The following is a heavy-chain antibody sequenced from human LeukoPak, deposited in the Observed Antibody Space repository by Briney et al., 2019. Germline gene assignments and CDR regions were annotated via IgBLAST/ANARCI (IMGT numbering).Heavy chain of an antibody. CDR2: IRYDGSNK. CDR1: GFTASSYA. Sequence: GGSLRLSCAASGFTASSYAMHWVRQAPGKGLEWVAFIRYDGSNKYYADSVKGRFTISRDNSKNTLYLQMNSLRAEDTAVYYCAKSFSAVGATTGDAFDIWGQGTMVTVSS. CDR3: AKSFSAVGATTGDAFDI. D-gene: IGHD1-26*01. V-gene: IGHV3-30*02. J-gene: IGHJ3*02.